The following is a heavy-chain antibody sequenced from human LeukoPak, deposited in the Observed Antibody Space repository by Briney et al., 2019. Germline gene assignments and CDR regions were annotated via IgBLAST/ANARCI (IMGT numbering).Heavy chain of an antibody. CDR3: ARPFYYDVVGYFDL. CDR2: FSSDGSGI. Sequence: GGSLRLSCAASGFTFSSYWMHWVPQAPGKGLVWVSRFSSDGSGITYADSVKGRFTSSRDNAKNTLYLQMDSVRAEDTAVYYCARPFYYDVVGYFDLWGRGTLVTVSS. J-gene: IGHJ2*01. V-gene: IGHV3-74*01. CDR1: GFTFSSYW. D-gene: IGHD3-22*01.